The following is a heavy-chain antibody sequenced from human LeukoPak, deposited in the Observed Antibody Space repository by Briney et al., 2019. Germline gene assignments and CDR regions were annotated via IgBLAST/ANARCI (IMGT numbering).Heavy chain of an antibody. Sequence: SETLSLTCTVSGGSISSSNYYWGWIRQPPGKGLEWIGSIHYRGNTYYNPSLKSRVTISVDTSKNQFSLKLSSVTAADTAVYYCARHRAYSSSSPFDYWGQGTLVTVSS. CDR1: GGSISSSNYY. CDR2: IHYRGNT. D-gene: IGHD6-6*01. CDR3: ARHRAYSSSSPFDY. J-gene: IGHJ4*02. V-gene: IGHV4-39*01.